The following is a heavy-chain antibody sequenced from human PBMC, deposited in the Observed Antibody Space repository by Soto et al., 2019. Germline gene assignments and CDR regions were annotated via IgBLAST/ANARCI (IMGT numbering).Heavy chain of an antibody. Sequence: VQLVESGGGVVQPGGSLRLSCAASGFTFSSYAMSWVRQAPGKGLEWVSAISGSGGSTYYADSVKGRFTISRDNSKNTLYLQMNSLRAEDTAVYYCAKAYYDFWSGFPGVFDIWGQGTMVTVSS. CDR1: GFTFSSYA. CDR3: AKAYYDFWSGFPGVFDI. J-gene: IGHJ3*02. D-gene: IGHD3-3*01. V-gene: IGHV3-23*04. CDR2: ISGSGGST.